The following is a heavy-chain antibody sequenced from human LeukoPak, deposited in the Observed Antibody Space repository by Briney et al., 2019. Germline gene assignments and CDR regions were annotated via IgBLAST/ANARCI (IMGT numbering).Heavy chain of an antibody. CDR2: IYSGGST. Sequence: GGSLRLSCAASGFTVSSNYMSWVRQAPGNGLEWVSVIYSGGSTYYADSVKGRFTISRDNSKNTLYLQMNSLRAEDTAVYYCARGDQLENNWFDPWGQGTLVTVSS. CDR1: GFTVSSNY. V-gene: IGHV3-53*01. D-gene: IGHD1-1*01. J-gene: IGHJ5*02. CDR3: ARGDQLENNWFDP.